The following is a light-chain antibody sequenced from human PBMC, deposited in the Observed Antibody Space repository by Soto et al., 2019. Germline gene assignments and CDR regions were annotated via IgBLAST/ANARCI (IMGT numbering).Light chain of an antibody. CDR3: CSYAGSITYV. CDR2: EVN. Sequence: QSALTQPASVSGSPGQSITISCTGTSSDVGSDNLVSWYQQHPGKAPKFIIYEVNQRPAGVSCRFSGSKSGNTAYLTISGLQAEDEADYYCCSYAGSITYVFGTGTKVTVL. V-gene: IGLV2-23*02. J-gene: IGLJ1*01. CDR1: SSDVGSDNL.